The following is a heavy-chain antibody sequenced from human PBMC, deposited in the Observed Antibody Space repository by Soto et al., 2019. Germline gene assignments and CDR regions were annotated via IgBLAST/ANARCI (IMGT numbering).Heavy chain of an antibody. J-gene: IGHJ5*02. CDR2: VYNSGST. CDR1: GGSITRYN. CDR3: ARRAVVAVTGSLDNWLDP. D-gene: IGHD2-21*01. V-gene: IGHV4-59*01. Sequence: PSETLSLTWTVSGGSITRYNWSWLRQPPGKAVEWSGYVYNSGSTNYNPSLKSRVTISVDTSKNQFSLKVNSVTAADTAVYYCARRAVVAVTGSLDNWLDPWGQGILVTVSS.